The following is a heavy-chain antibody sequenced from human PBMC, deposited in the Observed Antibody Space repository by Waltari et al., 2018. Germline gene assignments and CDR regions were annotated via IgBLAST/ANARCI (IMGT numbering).Heavy chain of an antibody. V-gene: IGHV3-53*01. J-gene: IGHJ4*02. CDR2: IYSGGGT. Sequence: EFQLVESGGGLVQPGGSLRLSCVISGFNVSSNYMNWVRQAQGKGLEWVSVIYSGGGTNYADSVKGRFSVSRDNSKNTLFLQMNSLRADDTAVYYCARDYSSWGFDYWGQGTLVTVSP. D-gene: IGHD6-19*01. CDR3: ARDYSSWGFDY. CDR1: GFNVSSNY.